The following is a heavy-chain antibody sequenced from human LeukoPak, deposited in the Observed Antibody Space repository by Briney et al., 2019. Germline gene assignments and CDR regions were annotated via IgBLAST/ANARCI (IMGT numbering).Heavy chain of an antibody. CDR1: GYTFTLYY. CDR2: INPNSGGT. J-gene: IGHJ3*02. V-gene: IGHV1-2*02. D-gene: IGHD3-22*01. Sequence: ASVKVSCKASGYTFTLYYMHWVRQAPGQALEWMGWINPNSGGTNYAQKSQGRVTITAYESTSTAYMELSRLRSEDTAVYYCARGYYYDSSGYYYGPHDAFDIWGQGTMVTVSS. CDR3: ARGYYYDSSGYYYGPHDAFDI.